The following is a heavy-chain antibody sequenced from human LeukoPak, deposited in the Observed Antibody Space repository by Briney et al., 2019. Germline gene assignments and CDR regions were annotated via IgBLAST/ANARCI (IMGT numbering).Heavy chain of an antibody. D-gene: IGHD1-26*01. Sequence: ASVKVSCKASGYAFTGYYVHWIRQAPGQGLEWMGWINANRGDTNYAQKFQGRVTMTRDTSISTAYMELNRLRSDDTALYCCARDSGKFDYWGQGTLVAVSS. J-gene: IGHJ4*02. V-gene: IGHV1-2*02. CDR3: ARDSGKFDY. CDR2: INANRGDT. CDR1: GYAFTGYY.